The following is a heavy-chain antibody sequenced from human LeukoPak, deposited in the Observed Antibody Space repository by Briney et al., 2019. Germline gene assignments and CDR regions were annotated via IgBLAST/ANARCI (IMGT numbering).Heavy chain of an antibody. Sequence: ASVKVFCKASGYTFTGYYMHWVRQAPGQGLEWMGRINPNSGGTNYAQKFQGRVTMTRDTSISTAYMELSRLRSDDTAVYYCARGDSSSWYAPGDYWGQGTLVTVSS. V-gene: IGHV1-2*06. CDR2: INPNSGGT. CDR3: ARGDSSSWYAPGDY. D-gene: IGHD6-13*01. J-gene: IGHJ4*02. CDR1: GYTFTGYY.